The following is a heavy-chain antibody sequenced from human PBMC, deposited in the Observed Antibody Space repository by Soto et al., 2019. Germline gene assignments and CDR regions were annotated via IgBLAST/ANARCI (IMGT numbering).Heavy chain of an antibody. CDR1: GYSFTSYW. CDR3: ARLYYYDSSGYYWGYYFDY. Sequence: GESLKISCKGSGYSFTSYWIGWVRQMPGKGLEWMGIIYPGDSDTRYSPSFQGQVTISADKSISTAYLQWSSLKASDTAMYYCARLYYYDSSGYYWGYYFDYWGQGTLVTVSS. D-gene: IGHD3-22*01. CDR2: IYPGDSDT. J-gene: IGHJ4*02. V-gene: IGHV5-51*01.